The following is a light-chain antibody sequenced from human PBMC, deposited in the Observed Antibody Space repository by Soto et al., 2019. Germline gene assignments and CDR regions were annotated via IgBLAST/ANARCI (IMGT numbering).Light chain of an antibody. J-gene: IGKJ4*01. CDR3: QQYNEWPRT. V-gene: IGKV3-15*01. CDR1: QSVSNN. Sequence: EIVMTQSPATLSVSPGERATLSCRASQSVSNNLAWYQQKTGQAPRLLIYHASTGATGIPARFSGSGSGTELTLTISSVQSEDFAVYYCQQYNEWPRTFGGGTKVEIK. CDR2: HAS.